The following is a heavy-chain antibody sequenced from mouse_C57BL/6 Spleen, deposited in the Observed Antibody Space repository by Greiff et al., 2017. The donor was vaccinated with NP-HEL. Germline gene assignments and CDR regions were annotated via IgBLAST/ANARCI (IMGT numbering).Heavy chain of an antibody. CDR2: INPNYGTT. J-gene: IGHJ2*01. V-gene: IGHV1-39*01. CDR3: ARAGITTVVAEDYFDY. D-gene: IGHD1-1*01. CDR1: GYSFTDYN. Sequence: EVKLQESGPELVKPGASVKISCKASGYSFTDYNMNWVKQSNGKSLEWIGVINPNYGTTSYNQKFKGKATLTVDQSSSTAYMQLNSLTSEDSAVYYCARAGITTVVAEDYFDYWGQGTTLTVSS.